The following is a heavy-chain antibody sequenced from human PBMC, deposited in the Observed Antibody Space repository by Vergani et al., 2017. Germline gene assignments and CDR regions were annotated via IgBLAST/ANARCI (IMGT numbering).Heavy chain of an antibody. CDR3: AKGRWELLSPFDY. J-gene: IGHJ4*02. CDR2: ISGSGGST. Sequence: EVQLLESGGGLVQPGGSLRLSCAASGFTFSSYAMSWVRQAPGKGLEWVSAISGSGGSTYYADSVKGRFTSSRDNSKKTLYLQMNSLRAEDTAVYYGAKGRWELLSPFDYWGQGTLVTVSS. V-gene: IGHV3-23*01. D-gene: IGHD1-26*01. CDR1: GFTFSSYA.